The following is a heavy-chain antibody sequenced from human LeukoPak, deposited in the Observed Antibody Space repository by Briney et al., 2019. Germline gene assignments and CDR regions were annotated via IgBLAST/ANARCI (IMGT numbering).Heavy chain of an antibody. J-gene: IGHJ5*02. CDR3: AKDSSGVAGNWFDP. CDR1: GFTFDDYA. V-gene: IGHV3-9*01. D-gene: IGHD6-19*01. CDR2: ISWNSGSI. Sequence: GGSLRLSCAASGFTFDDYAMHWVRQAPGKGLEWVSGISWNSGSIGYADSVKARFTISRDNAKNSLYLQMNSLRAEDTALYYCAKDSSGVAGNWFDPWGQGALVTVSS.